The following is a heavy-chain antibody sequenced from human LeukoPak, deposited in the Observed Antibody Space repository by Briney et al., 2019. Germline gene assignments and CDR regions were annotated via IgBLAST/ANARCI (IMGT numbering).Heavy chain of an antibody. CDR1: GFTFDDYG. V-gene: IGHV3-23*01. Sequence: GGSLRLSCAASGFTFDDYGMSWVRQAPGKGLEWVSAISGSGGSTYYADSVKGRFTISRDNSKNTLYVQMNSLRADDTAVYYCAKAHHGDYFFYFDYWGQGTLVTVSS. CDR3: AKAHHGDYFFYFDY. CDR2: ISGSGGST. J-gene: IGHJ4*02. D-gene: IGHD4-17*01.